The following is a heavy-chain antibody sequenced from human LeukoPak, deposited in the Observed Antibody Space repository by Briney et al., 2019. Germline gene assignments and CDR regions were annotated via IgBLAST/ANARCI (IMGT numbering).Heavy chain of an antibody. CDR1: GFTFSSYG. CDR3: AKDIISVVGGLYYYYYGMDV. D-gene: IGHD2-15*01. J-gene: IGHJ6*02. V-gene: IGHV3-30*18. CDR2: ISYDGSNK. Sequence: GGSLRLSCAASGFTFSSYGMHWVRLAPGKGLEWVAVISYDGSNKYYADSVKGRFTISRDNSKNTLYLQMNSLRAEDTAVYYCAKDIISVVGGLYYYYYGMDVWGQGTTVTVSS.